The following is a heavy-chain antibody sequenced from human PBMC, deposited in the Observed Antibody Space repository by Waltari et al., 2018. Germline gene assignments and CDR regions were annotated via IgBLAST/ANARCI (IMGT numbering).Heavy chain of an antibody. CDR3: AIAVAETSDAFDI. Sequence: QVQLQQWGAGVLKPSETLSLTCAVYGGSFSGYYWSWIRQPTGKGLEWIGEINHSGSTNYNPSLKSRVTISVDTSKNQFSLKLSSVTAADTAVYYCAIAVAETSDAFDIWGQGTMVTVSS. CDR1: GGSFSGYY. CDR2: INHSGST. D-gene: IGHD6-19*01. J-gene: IGHJ3*02. V-gene: IGHV4-34*01.